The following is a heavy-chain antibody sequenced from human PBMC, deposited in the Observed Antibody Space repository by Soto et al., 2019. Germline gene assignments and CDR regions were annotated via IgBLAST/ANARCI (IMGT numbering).Heavy chain of an antibody. D-gene: IGHD3-22*01. CDR1: GGSISSGGYY. Sequence: SETLSLTCTVSGGSISSGGYYWRWIRQHPGKGLEWIVYIYYSGSTYYNPSLKSRVTISVDTSKNQFSLKLSSVTAADTAVYYCERGDSGYYDSSGHYSYWGQGTLVTVS. V-gene: IGHV4-31*03. J-gene: IGHJ4*02. CDR3: ERGDSGYYDSSGHYSY. CDR2: IYYSGST.